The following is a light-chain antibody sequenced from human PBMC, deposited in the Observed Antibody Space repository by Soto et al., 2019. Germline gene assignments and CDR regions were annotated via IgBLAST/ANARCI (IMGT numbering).Light chain of an antibody. Sequence: QSVLTQPPSASGPPGQTVTISCSGSSSNIGSNPVNWYQQLPGTAPRLLLYRSSQRPSGVPDRFSGSKSGTSASLAISGLQSEDEAEYYCAAWDDSLYGPVFGGGTKVTVL. CDR2: RSS. CDR3: AAWDDSLYGPV. J-gene: IGLJ2*01. V-gene: IGLV1-44*01. CDR1: SSNIGSNP.